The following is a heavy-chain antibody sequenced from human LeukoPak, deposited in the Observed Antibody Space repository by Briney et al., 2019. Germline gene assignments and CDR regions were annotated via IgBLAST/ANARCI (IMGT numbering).Heavy chain of an antibody. CDR3: ARDISRTMDV. J-gene: IGHJ6*02. Sequence: PGGSLRLSCAASGFTFSSYAMHWVRQAPGKGLVWVSIINTDGSTTRYADFVEGRFTISRDNARNTLYLEMNSLRVEDTAVYFCARDISRTMDVWGQGTTVTV. CDR1: GFTFSSYA. D-gene: IGHD2/OR15-2a*01. V-gene: IGHV3-74*01. CDR2: INTDGSTT.